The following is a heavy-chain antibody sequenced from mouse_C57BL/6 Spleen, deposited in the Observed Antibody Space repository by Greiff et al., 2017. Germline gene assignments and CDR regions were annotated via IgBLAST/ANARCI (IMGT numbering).Heavy chain of an antibody. D-gene: IGHD3-2*02. CDR3: ARSGTAQATMDY. Sequence: QVQLKQPGAELVMPGASVKLSCKASGYTFTSYWMHWVKQRPGQGLEWIGEIDPTDSYTNYNQKFKGKSTLTVDKYSSTAYMQLSSLTSEDSAVYYCARSGTAQATMDYWGQGTSVTVSS. CDR2: IDPTDSYT. J-gene: IGHJ4*01. V-gene: IGHV1-69*01. CDR1: GYTFTSYW.